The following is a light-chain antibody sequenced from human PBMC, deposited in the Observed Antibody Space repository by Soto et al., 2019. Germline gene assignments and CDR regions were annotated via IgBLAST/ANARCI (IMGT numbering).Light chain of an antibody. CDR1: GSSIGTNT. CDR2: GDN. V-gene: IGLV1-44*01. CDR3: AAWDGSLNNVL. J-gene: IGLJ2*01. Sequence: QSVLTQPPSASGTPGQRVTISCSGSGSSIGTNTVNWYRRLPGTAPKLLIYGDNQRPSGVPDRFSGSKSGTSASLAISGLQSEDEAEYYCAAWDGSLNNVLFGGGTKVTVL.